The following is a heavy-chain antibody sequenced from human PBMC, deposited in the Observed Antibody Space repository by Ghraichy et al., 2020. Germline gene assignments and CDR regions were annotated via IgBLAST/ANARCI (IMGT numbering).Heavy chain of an antibody. V-gene: IGHV3-30*18. D-gene: IGHD3-22*01. CDR1: GFTFSSYG. Sequence: GGSLRLSCAASGFTFSSYGMHWVRQAPGKGLEWVAVISYDGSNKYYADSVKGRFTISRDNSKNTLYLQMNSLRAEDTAVYYCAKDRAGGYCNYWGQGTLVTVSS. J-gene: IGHJ4*02. CDR2: ISYDGSNK. CDR3: AKDRAGGYCNY.